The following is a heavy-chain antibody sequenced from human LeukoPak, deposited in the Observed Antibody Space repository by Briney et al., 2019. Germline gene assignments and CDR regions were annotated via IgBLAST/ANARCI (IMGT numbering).Heavy chain of an antibody. CDR1: GGSISSYY. V-gene: IGHV4-59*08. J-gene: IGHJ1*01. Sequence: SETLSLTCTVSGGSISSYYWSWIRQPPGEGLEWIGYIYYSGSTNYNPSLKSRVTISVDTSKNQFSLKLSSVTAADTAVYYCARHRSSGWYGVRGRSAEYFQHWGQGTLVTVSS. CDR2: IYYSGST. D-gene: IGHD6-19*01. CDR3: ARHRSSGWYGVRGRSAEYFQH.